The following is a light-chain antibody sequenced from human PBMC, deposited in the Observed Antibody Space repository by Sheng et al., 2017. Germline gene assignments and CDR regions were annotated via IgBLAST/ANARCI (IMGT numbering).Light chain of an antibody. CDR2: DDY. V-gene: IGLV1-51*01. J-gene: IGLJ1*01. CDR1: SSNIGNNF. CDR3: GTRDSTLSAEV. Sequence: QSVLTQPPSVSAAPGQKVTISCSGSSSNIGNNFVSWYQHLSGTAPKLLIYDDYQRPSGISDRFSGSKSGTSATLGITGLQTGDEAEYFCGTRDSTLSAEVFGPGTEVTVL.